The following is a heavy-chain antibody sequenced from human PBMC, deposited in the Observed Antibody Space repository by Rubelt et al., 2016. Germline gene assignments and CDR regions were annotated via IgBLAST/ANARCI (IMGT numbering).Heavy chain of an antibody. CDR1: NNYY. V-gene: IGHV4-4*07. CDR3: ARVRPIPVAVTNYYYGIDG. J-gene: IGHJ6*02. Sequence: NNYYWTWIRQPAGKGLAWIGRIYTSGSTTYNPSLKTRVTMSVDTSNNQVSLRLSSVTAADTAVYYCARVRPIPVAVTNYYYGIDGWGQGTTVTVSS. D-gene: IGHD6-19*01. CDR2: IYTSGST.